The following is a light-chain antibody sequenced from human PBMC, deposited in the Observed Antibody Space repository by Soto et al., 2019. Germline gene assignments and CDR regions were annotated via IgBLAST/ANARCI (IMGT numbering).Light chain of an antibody. CDR1: QSVINN. V-gene: IGKV3D-15*01. Sequence: EIVLTHSPGTLSLSPLEIATLSCSSSQSVINNYLSWYQQKPGQAPRPLIYGASNRATGIPDRFSGSGSGTAFTLAISSLQSEDFAVYYCQKYHNWPINFGQGTRLEIK. J-gene: IGKJ5*01. CDR3: QKYHNWPIN. CDR2: GAS.